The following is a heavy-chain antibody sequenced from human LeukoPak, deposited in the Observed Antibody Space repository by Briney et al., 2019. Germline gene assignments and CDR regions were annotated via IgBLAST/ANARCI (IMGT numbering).Heavy chain of an antibody. CDR2: ISGSGGST. V-gene: IGHV3-23*01. J-gene: IGHJ4*02. Sequence: GGSLRLSCAASGFTFSSYAMSWVRQAPGKGLEWVSAISGSGGSTYYADSVKGRFTISRDNSKNTLYLQMNSLRAEDTAVYYCARDHCTNGVCYLDYWGQGTLVTVSS. CDR1: GFTFSSYA. D-gene: IGHD2-8*01. CDR3: ARDHCTNGVCYLDY.